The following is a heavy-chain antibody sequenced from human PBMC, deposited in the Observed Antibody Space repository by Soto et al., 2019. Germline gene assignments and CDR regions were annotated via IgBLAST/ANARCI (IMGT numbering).Heavy chain of an antibody. CDR3: ARHGYSSSWSRYFQH. V-gene: IGHV5-51*01. CDR1: GYSFTSYW. J-gene: IGHJ1*01. D-gene: IGHD6-13*01. CDR2: IYPGDSDT. Sequence: GESLKISCKGSGYSFTSYWIGWVRQMPGKGLGWMGIIYPGDSDTRYSPPFQGQVTISADKSISTAYLQWSSLKASDTAMYYCARHGYSSSWSRYFQHWGQGTLVTVSS.